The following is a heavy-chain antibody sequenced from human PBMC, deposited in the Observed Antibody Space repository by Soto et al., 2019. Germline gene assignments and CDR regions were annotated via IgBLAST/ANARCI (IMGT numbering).Heavy chain of an antibody. CDR2: ISYDGSNK. CDR1: GFTFSSYG. D-gene: IGHD2-15*01. V-gene: IGHV3-30*03. J-gene: IGHJ4*02. Sequence: QVQLVESGGGVVQPGRSLRLSCAASGFTFSSYGMHWVRQAPGKGLEWVAVISYDGSNKYYADSVKGRFTISRDNSKNTLYLQMNSLRAEDTAVYYCATDAVSGGSCPDYWGQGTLVTVSS. CDR3: ATDAVSGGSCPDY.